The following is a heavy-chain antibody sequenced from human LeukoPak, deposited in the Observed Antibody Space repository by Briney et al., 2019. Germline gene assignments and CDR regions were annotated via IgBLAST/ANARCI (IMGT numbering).Heavy chain of an antibody. J-gene: IGHJ4*02. Sequence: GGSLRLSCAASGFTFSTYGMQWVRQAPGKGLEWVAVIVGDGSKAHCADSVRGRFTVSRDNSKNTLYLQMNSLRAEDTAVYYCARNSITGDNSLDFWGRGTLVTVSS. CDR1: GFTFSTYG. D-gene: IGHD7-27*01. V-gene: IGHV3-33*05. CDR2: IVGDGSKA. CDR3: ARNSITGDNSLDF.